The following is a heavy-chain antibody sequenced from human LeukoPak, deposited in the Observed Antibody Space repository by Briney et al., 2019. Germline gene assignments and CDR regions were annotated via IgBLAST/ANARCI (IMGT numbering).Heavy chain of an antibody. CDR2: IFPIFGTA. V-gene: IGHV1-69*01. CDR1: GGTFISYA. Sequence: ASVKVSCKASGGTFISYAISWVRQAPGQGLEWMGGIFPIFGTANYAQKFQGRVTITADESTSTAYMELSSLRSEDTAVYYCARVGCSGGSCYPNYYYYGMDVWGQGPTVTVSS. D-gene: IGHD2-15*01. CDR3: ARVGCSGGSCYPNYYYYGMDV. J-gene: IGHJ6*02.